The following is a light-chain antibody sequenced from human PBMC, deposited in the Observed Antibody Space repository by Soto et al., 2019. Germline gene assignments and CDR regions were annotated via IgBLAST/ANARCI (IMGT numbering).Light chain of an antibody. CDR3: CSYAGSYTV. Sequence: QSALTQPRSVSGSPGQSVTISCTGTSSDVGYYNYVSWYRQHPGKAPKLMIYDVNKRPSGVPDRFSGSKSDNTASLTISGLQAEDEADYYCCSYAGSYTVFGGGTKLTVL. V-gene: IGLV2-11*01. J-gene: IGLJ2*01. CDR2: DVN. CDR1: SSDVGYYNY.